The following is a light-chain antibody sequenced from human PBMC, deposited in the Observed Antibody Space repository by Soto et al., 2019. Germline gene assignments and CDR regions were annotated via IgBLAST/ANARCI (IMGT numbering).Light chain of an antibody. CDR2: GAS. CDR1: QSVSGSY. V-gene: IGKV3D-20*02. CDR3: QQRSSWPLT. J-gene: IGKJ5*01. Sequence: EIVFTQSPCTLSLSQGERATLSCRASQSVSGSYLAWYQQKPGQAPRLLIYGASSRATGIPDRFSGSGSGTDFTLTISSLEPEDFAIYYCQQRSSWPLTFGQGTRLEIK.